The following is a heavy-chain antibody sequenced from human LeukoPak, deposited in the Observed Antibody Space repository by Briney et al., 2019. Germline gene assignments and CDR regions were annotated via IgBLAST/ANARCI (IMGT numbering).Heavy chain of an antibody. V-gene: IGHV3-7*01. Sequence: GGSLRLSCAASGFTVSSYWMSWVRQAPGKGLEWVANIKQDGSEKYYVDSVKGRLTISRDNPKNSLYLQMNSLRAEDTAVYYCARVKQQLHYYYYMDVWGKGTTVTVSS. D-gene: IGHD6-13*01. CDR2: IKQDGSEK. CDR1: GFTVSSYW. CDR3: ARVKQQLHYYYYMDV. J-gene: IGHJ6*03.